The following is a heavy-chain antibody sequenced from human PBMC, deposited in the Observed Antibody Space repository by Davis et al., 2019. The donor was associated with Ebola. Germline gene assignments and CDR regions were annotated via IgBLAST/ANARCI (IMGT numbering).Heavy chain of an antibody. V-gene: IGHV4-34*01. D-gene: IGHD3-16*01. CDR3: ARAIGGRGVWFDP. CDR2: INHSGST. Sequence: SETQSLTCAVYGGSFSGYYWSWIRQPPGKGLEWIGEINHSGSTNYNPSLKSRVTISVDTSKNQFSLKLSSVTAADTAVFYCARAIGGRGVWFDPWGQGTLVTVSS. CDR1: GGSFSGYY. J-gene: IGHJ5*02.